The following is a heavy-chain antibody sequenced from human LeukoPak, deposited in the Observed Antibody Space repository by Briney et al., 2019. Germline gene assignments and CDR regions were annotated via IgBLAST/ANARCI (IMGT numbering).Heavy chain of an antibody. J-gene: IGHJ4*02. D-gene: IGHD6-13*01. CDR2: ITWNRDKI. Sequence: PGGSLRLSCTVSGFTFDDYAMHWVRHTPGKGLEWVSGITWNRDKIGYADSVKGRFTISRDNSNSTLYLQMDSLRGDDAAVYYCAKAVGSISWSFDYWGQGTLVTVSS. CDR3: AKAVGSISWSFDY. CDR1: GFTFDDYA. V-gene: IGHV3-9*01.